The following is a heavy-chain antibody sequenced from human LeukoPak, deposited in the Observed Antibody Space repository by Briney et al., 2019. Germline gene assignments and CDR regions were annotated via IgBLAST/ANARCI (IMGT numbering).Heavy chain of an antibody. CDR1: GGSISSGSYY. D-gene: IGHD5-12*01. Sequence: PSQTLSLTCTVSGGSISSGSYYWSWLRQPAGKGLEWIGRIYTSGSTNYNPSLKSRVTISVDTSKNQFSLKLSSVTAADTAVYYCARGYGYANDAFDIWGQGTMVTVSS. J-gene: IGHJ3*02. CDR2: IYTSGST. V-gene: IGHV4-61*02. CDR3: ARGYGYANDAFDI.